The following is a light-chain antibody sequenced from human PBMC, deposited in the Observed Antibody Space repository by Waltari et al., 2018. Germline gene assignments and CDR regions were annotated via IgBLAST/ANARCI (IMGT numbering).Light chain of an antibody. Sequence: SYELTQPPSVSVSPGQTARITCSGDALPRQHVYWYQQRSGLAPMLVIYKDTQRPSGIPERFSGTSSGALATLTLSGAQAEDEADSHCQSTDRSGTVVFGGGTKLTVL. CDR2: KDT. CDR1: ALPRQH. V-gene: IGLV3-25*03. J-gene: IGLJ2*01. CDR3: QSTDRSGTVV.